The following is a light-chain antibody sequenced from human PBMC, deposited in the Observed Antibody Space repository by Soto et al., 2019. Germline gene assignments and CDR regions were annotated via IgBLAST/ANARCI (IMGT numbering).Light chain of an antibody. CDR1: KLGDKY. Sequence: SYELTQPPSVSVSPGQTASITCSGDKLGDKYACWYQQKPGQSPVLVIYQDSKRPSGIPERFSGSNSGNTATLTISGTQAMDEADYYCQAWDSSTMVFGGGTKVTLL. CDR3: QAWDSSTMV. CDR2: QDS. J-gene: IGLJ2*01. V-gene: IGLV3-1*01.